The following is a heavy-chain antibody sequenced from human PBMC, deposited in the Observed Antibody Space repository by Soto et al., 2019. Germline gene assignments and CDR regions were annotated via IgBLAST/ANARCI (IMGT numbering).Heavy chain of an antibody. V-gene: IGHV3-30*18. CDR2: ISFEGSDK. J-gene: IGHJ6*03. D-gene: IGHD3-10*01. CDR1: GFTFSSDG. CDR3: AKVASGSRYMDV. Sequence: QVQLVESGGGVVQPGRTLRLSCEASGFTFSSDGMPWVRQAPGKGLEWVALISFEGSDKYYADSVKGRFTISRDNSKNTMYLQMNSLRAEDTAVYYCAKVASGSRYMDVWGKGTTVTVSS.